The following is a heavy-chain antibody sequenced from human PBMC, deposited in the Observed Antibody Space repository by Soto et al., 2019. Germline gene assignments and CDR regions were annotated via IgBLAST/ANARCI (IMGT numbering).Heavy chain of an antibody. CDR2: INPNNGDT. V-gene: IGHV1-2*02. D-gene: IGHD2-2*01. CDR3: ARGVDIVLGQGALRGNFDY. CDR1: EYTFIAFY. J-gene: IGHJ4*02. Sequence: VQLVQSGAEVEKPGASVKVSCKASEYTFIAFYIHWVRQAPGQGLEWMGWINPNNGDTKYAQKFQGRVTLTRDTYINTAYMELNRLRSDDTAVYYCARGVDIVLGQGALRGNFDYWGQGTLSTVSS.